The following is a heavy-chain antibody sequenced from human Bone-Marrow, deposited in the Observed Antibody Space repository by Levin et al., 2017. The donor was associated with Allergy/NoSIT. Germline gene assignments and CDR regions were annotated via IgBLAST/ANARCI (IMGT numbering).Heavy chain of an antibody. CDR3: AQENRIVKVPGSKDYYYYGIDV. J-gene: IGHJ6*02. D-gene: IGHD2-2*01. CDR1: GDSINDYY. V-gene: IGHV4-4*07. Sequence: SQTLSLTCTVSGDSINDYYWSWIRQPAGKGLEWIGRIHPSGSTNYNPSLKSRVTMSVDTSNNQFSLKLSSVTAADTAVYFCAQENRIVKVPGSKDYYYYGIDVWGQGTTVTVSS. CDR2: IHPSGST.